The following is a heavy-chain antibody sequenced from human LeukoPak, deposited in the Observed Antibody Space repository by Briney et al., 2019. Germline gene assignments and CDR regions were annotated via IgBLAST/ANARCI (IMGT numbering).Heavy chain of an antibody. CDR3: APESICSRSSCYVAFHL. D-gene: IGHD2-2*01. CDR1: GFTFTSSG. Sequence: SVKVSCKASGFTFTSSGMQWVRQARGQGLEWIGWILVGSGNTNYAQKLKERVTITREISKSTAYMEMSRLRYEDTAVYNCAPESICSRSSCYVAFHLWGQGTMVTVSS. CDR2: ILVGSGNT. V-gene: IGHV1-58*02. J-gene: IGHJ3*01.